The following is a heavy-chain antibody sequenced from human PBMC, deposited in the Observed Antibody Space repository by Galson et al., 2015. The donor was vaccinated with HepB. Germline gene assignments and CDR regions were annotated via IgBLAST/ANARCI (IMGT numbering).Heavy chain of an antibody. V-gene: IGHV3-23*01. Sequence: SLRLSCAPSGFTFARYAMTWVRQAPGKGLEWISLISGSGSLRYYAESVKGRFTIYRDNAKKTLYLQMNSLRSEDTAVYYCAKDRVDYYDSDGHIDAFDVWGQGTVVTVSS. D-gene: IGHD3-22*01. CDR1: GFTFARYA. CDR2: ISGSGSLR. CDR3: AKDRVDYYDSDGHIDAFDV. J-gene: IGHJ3*01.